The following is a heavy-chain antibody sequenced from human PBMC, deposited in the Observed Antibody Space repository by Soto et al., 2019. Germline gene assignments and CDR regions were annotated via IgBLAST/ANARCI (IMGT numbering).Heavy chain of an antibody. V-gene: IGHV4-61*01. CDR3: ARDLRAAHSTFDY. CDR1: GGSVSSGSYY. Sequence: SETLSLTCTVSGGSVSSGSYYWSWIRQPPGKGLEWIGYIYYSGSTNYNPSLKSRVTISVDTSKNQFSLKLSSVTAADTAVYYCARDLRAAHSTFDYWGQGALVTVSS. J-gene: IGHJ4*02. D-gene: IGHD6-6*01. CDR2: IYYSGST.